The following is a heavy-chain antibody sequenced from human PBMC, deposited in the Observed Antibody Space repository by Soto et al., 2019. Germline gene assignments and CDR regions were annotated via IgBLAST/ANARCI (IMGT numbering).Heavy chain of an antibody. J-gene: IGHJ4*02. CDR1: GGTFSTYA. D-gene: IGHD6-19*01. V-gene: IGHV1-69*13. Sequence: SVKVSCKTSGGTFSTYAIYWVRQAPGQGLEWMGAIIPLFGTADYAQKVQGRVTITADESTSTAYMELSSLRSEDTAVYYCARPKGSYSSGYYYFDYWGQGTLVTVSS. CDR3: ARPKGSYSSGYYYFDY. CDR2: IIPLFGTA.